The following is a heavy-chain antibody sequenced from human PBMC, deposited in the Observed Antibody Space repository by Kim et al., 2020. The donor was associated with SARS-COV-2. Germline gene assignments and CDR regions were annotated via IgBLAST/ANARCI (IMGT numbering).Heavy chain of an antibody. V-gene: IGHV5-10-1*01. CDR2: IDPSDSYT. D-gene: IGHD2-2*01. Sequence: GESLKISCKGSGYSFTSYWISWVRQMPGKGLEWMGRIDPSDSYTNYSPSFQGHVTISADKSISTAYLQWSSLKASDTAMYYCARQSVVVPAGGWFDPWGQGTLVTVSS. CDR1: GYSFTSYW. CDR3: ARQSVVVPAGGWFDP. J-gene: IGHJ5*02.